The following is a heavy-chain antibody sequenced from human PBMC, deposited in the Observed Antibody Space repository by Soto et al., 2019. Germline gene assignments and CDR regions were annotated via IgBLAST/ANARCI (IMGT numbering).Heavy chain of an antibody. J-gene: IGHJ4*02. Sequence: QVQLVQSGAEEKKLGASVKVSCKASGYTFTSYAMHWVRQAPGQRLEWMGWINAGNGNTKYSQKFQGRVTITRDTSASTDYMELSSLRSEDTAVYYCARSIVVVTALDYWGQGTLVTVSS. CDR2: INAGNGNT. V-gene: IGHV1-3*05. CDR1: GYTFTSYA. D-gene: IGHD2-21*02. CDR3: ARSIVVVTALDY.